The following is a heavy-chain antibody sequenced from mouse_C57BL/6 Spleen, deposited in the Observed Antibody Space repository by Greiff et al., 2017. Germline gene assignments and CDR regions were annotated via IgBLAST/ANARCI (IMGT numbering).Heavy chain of an antibody. Sequence: VQGVESGAELVRPGASVKLSCKASGYTFTDYYINWVKQRPGQGLEWIARIYPGSGNTYYNEKFKGKATLTAEKSSSTAYMQLSSLTSEDSAVYFCARGGSGYLYYFDYWGQGTTLTVSS. J-gene: IGHJ2*01. CDR1: GYTFTDYY. CDR3: ARGGSGYLYYFDY. CDR2: IYPGSGNT. D-gene: IGHD3-2*02. V-gene: IGHV1-76*01.